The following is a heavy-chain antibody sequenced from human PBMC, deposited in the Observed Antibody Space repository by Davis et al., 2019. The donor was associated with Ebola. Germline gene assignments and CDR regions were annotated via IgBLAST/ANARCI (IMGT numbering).Heavy chain of an antibody. J-gene: IGHJ1*01. Sequence: GESLKISCAASGFTFSSYAMSWVRQAPGKGLEWVSAISRSGGSTYYADSVRGRFTISRDNSRNTLYLQMHSLRDEDTAMFYCVKDMIDEGLTSPHPDFQHWGQGTLVTVSS. V-gene: IGHV3-23*01. CDR1: GFTFSSYA. CDR3: VKDMIDEGLTSPHPDFQH. CDR2: ISRSGGST. D-gene: IGHD3-22*01.